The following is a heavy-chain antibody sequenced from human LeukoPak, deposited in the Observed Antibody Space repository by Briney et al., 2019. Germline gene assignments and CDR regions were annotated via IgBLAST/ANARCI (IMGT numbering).Heavy chain of an antibody. V-gene: IGHV1-46*01. Sequence: ASVKVSCKASGYTFTSYYMHWVRQAPGQGLEWMGIINPSGGSTSYAQKFQGRVTMTRDTSTSTVYMELNSLRAEDTAVYYCGSRGLRLGSSGYPGYFQHWGQGTLVTVSS. CDR2: INPSGGST. D-gene: IGHD3-22*01. J-gene: IGHJ1*01. CDR1: GYTFTSYY. CDR3: GSRGLRLGSSGYPGYFQH.